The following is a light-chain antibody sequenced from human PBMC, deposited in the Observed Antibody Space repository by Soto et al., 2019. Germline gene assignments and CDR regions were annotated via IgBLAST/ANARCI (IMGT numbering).Light chain of an antibody. CDR1: QNLAFSNGDTY. CDR3: MQLTHVPYS. J-gene: IGKJ2*01. Sequence: DVVLSQTLLSSPVTLGQPASISCRSSQNLAFSNGDTYLSWLQQRPGQPPRLLIYKVSNRFSGVPDRFSGRGAGTEFTLKISRVEAEDVGIYYCMQLTHVPYSFGQGTKLEIK. CDR2: KVS. V-gene: IGKV2-24*01.